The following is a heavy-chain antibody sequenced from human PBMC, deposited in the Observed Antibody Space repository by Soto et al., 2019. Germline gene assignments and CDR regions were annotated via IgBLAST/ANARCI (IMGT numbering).Heavy chain of an antibody. Sequence: PGGSLRLSCVASGFTFNDYSMNWVRQAPGEGLEWVSYVSGASDSIHYAASVKGRFTISRDNSKNTLYLQMNGLKAEDTAVYYCAKGSASSRSYYFDYWGQGTLVTVSS. CDR1: GFTFNDYS. V-gene: IGHV3-48*01. CDR2: VSGASDSI. J-gene: IGHJ4*02. CDR3: AKGSASSRSYYFDY. D-gene: IGHD2-2*01.